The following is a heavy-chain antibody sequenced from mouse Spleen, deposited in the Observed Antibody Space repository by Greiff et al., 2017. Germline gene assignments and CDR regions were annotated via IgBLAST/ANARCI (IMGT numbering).Heavy chain of an antibody. CDR3: ARHREFTTKAWFAY. Sequence: EVKLMESGGGLVKPGGSLKLSCAASGFTFSSYAMSWVRQTPEKRLEWVATISSGGSYTYYPDSVKGRFTISRDNAKNTLYLQMSSLRSEDTAMYYCARHREFTTKAWFAYWGQGTLVTVSA. D-gene: IGHD1-1*01. V-gene: IGHV5-9-3*01. CDR1: GFTFSSYA. J-gene: IGHJ3*01. CDR2: ISSGGSYT.